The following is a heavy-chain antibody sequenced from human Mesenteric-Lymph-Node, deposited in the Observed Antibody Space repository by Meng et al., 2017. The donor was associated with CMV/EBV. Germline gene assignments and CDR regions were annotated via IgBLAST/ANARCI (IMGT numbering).Heavy chain of an antibody. D-gene: IGHD5-12*01. CDR2: IKQDGSET. CDR3: TKGGGGNVRGYFSAYQYNDMDV. J-gene: IGHJ6*02. V-gene: IGHV3-7*01. CDR1: EFSFNTYW. Sequence: LSLTCAVSEFSFNTYWMSWVRQAPGKGLEWLANIKQDGSETYYVDSVKGRFTISRDNTINSLYLQLNNLRVEDTAVYYCTKGGGGNVRGYFSAYQYNDMDVWGQGTTVTVSS.